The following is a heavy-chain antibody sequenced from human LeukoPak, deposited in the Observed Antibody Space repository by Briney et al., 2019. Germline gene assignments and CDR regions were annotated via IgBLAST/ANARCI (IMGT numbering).Heavy chain of an antibody. J-gene: IGHJ3*02. CDR3: ARRLGAGDAFDI. CDR2: IYHSGST. CDR1: GGSFSGYY. Sequence: SETLSLTCAVYGGSFSGYYWSWIRQPPGKGLEWIGYIYHSGSTYYNPSLKSRVTISVDRSKNQFSLKLSSVTAADTAVYYCARRLGAGDAFDIWGQGTMVTVSS. D-gene: IGHD3-9*01. V-gene: IGHV4-30-2*01.